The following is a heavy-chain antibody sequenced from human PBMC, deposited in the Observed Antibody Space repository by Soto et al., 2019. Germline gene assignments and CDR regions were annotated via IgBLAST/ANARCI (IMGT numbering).Heavy chain of an antibody. CDR3: AKGRGFWSGSAVGSENYYYYMDV. CDR1: GFTFSSYG. J-gene: IGHJ6*03. Sequence: GGSLRLSCAASGFTFSSYGMHWVRQAPGKGLEWVAVISYDGSNKYYADSVKGRFTISRDNSKNTLYLQMNSLRAEDTAVYYCAKGRGFWSGSAVGSENYYYYMDVWGKGTTVTVSS. V-gene: IGHV3-30*18. D-gene: IGHD3-3*01. CDR2: ISYDGSNK.